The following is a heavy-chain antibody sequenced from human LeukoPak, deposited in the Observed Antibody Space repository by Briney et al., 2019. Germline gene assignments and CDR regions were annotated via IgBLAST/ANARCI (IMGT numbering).Heavy chain of an antibody. CDR3: ARHFNGDYLGY. Sequence: SETLSLTCTVSGGSISSYYWSWIRQPPGKGLEWIGYIYCSGSTNYNPSLKSRVTISVDTSKNQFSLKLSSVTAADTAVYYCARHFNGDYLGYWGQGTLVTVSS. J-gene: IGHJ4*02. CDR2: IYCSGST. D-gene: IGHD4-17*01. V-gene: IGHV4-59*08. CDR1: GGSISSYY.